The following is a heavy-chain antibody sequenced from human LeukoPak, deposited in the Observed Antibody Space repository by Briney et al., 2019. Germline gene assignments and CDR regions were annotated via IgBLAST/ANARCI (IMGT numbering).Heavy chain of an antibody. Sequence: SETLSLTCAVYGGSFSGYYWTWIRQPPGKGLEWIGEISHSGRANYNPSLKSRVTISVDTSKNQFSLKLSSVTAADTAVYYCARGSGYSYGDHAFDIWGQGTMVTVSS. J-gene: IGHJ3*02. CDR1: GGSFSGYY. CDR3: ARGSGYSYGDHAFDI. D-gene: IGHD5-18*01. CDR2: ISHSGRA. V-gene: IGHV4-34*01.